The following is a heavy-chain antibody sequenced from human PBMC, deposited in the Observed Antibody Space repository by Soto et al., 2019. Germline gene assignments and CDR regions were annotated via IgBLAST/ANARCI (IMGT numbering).Heavy chain of an antibody. CDR2: IIPILGIA. CDR1: GGTFSSYT. V-gene: IGHV1-69*02. CDR3: ASSYNRRGYSYASGY. D-gene: IGHD5-18*01. Sequence: GASVKVSCKASGGTFSSYTISWVRQAPGQGLEWMGRIIPILGIANYAQKFQGRVTITADKSTSTAYMELSSLRSEDTAVYYCASSYNRRGYSYASGYWGQGTLVTVSS. J-gene: IGHJ4*02.